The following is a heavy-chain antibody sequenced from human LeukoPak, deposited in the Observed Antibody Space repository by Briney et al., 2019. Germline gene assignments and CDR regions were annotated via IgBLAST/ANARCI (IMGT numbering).Heavy chain of an antibody. D-gene: IGHD3-22*01. CDR3: ARRGYHDSSGYDY. J-gene: IGHJ4*02. CDR2: ISSSSSTI. CDR1: GFTFSSYS. Sequence: GGSLRLSCAASGFTFSSYSMNWVRQAPGKGLEWVSYISSSSSTIYYADSVKGRFTISRDNAKNSVFLQMNNLRVEDTAIYYCARRGYHDSSGYDYWGQGTPVTVSS. V-gene: IGHV3-48*04.